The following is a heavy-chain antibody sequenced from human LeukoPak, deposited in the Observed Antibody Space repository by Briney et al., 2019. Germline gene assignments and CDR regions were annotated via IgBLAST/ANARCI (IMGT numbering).Heavy chain of an antibody. Sequence: ASVKVSCKASGYTFASYGISWVRQAPGQGLEWMGWISAYNGNTNYAQKLQGRVTMTTDTSTSTAYMELRSLRSDDTAVYYCSRVAGYCSSTSCYYYFDYWGQGTLVTVSS. V-gene: IGHV1-18*01. D-gene: IGHD2-2*01. CDR3: SRVAGYCSSTSCYYYFDY. CDR2: ISAYNGNT. J-gene: IGHJ4*02. CDR1: GYTFASYG.